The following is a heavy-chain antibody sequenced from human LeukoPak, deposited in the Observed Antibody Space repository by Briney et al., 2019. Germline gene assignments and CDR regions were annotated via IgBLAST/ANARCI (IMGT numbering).Heavy chain of an antibody. CDR1: GFTVSSNY. CDR3: ARAPSLWDNYYYYYYGMDV. CDR2: IYSGGST. D-gene: IGHD2/OR15-2a*01. V-gene: IGHV3-53*01. J-gene: IGHJ6*02. Sequence: PGGSLRLSCAGSGFTVSSNYMSWVRQAPGKGLEWVSVIYSGGSTYYADSVKGRFTISRDNSKNTLYLQMNSLRAEDTAVYYCARAPSLWDNYYYYYYGMDVWGQGTTVTVSS.